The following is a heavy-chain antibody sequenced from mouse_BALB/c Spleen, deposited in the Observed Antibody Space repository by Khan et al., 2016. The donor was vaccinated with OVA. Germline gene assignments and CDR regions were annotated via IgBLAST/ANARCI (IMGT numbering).Heavy chain of an antibody. J-gene: IGHJ2*01. CDR1: GYTFTDYA. CDR2: ISTYSGNT. CDR3: AIPTYDGYYDY. D-gene: IGHD2-3*01. Sequence: QVQLQQSGPELVRPGVSVKISCKGSGYTFTDYAMHWVKQSHAKSLEWIGLISTYSGNTNYNQKFKGKATMTVDKSSSTAYMELARLTSEYSAIYYCAIPTYDGYYDYWGQGTTLTVSS. V-gene: IGHV1S137*01.